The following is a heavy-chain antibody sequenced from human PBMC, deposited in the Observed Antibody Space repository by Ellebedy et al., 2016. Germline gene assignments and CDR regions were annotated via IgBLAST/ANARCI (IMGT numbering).Heavy chain of an antibody. J-gene: IGHJ4*02. V-gene: IGHV3-9*01. CDR1: GFTFDEYA. D-gene: IGHD3-3*01. CDR2: VSWNSGII. CDR3: AKGTGRFLEWLPTYPFDH. Sequence: GGSLRLSXAASGFTFDEYAMHWVRQAPGKGLEWVSGVSWNSGIIDYGDSVKGRFTISRDNAKNSLYLQMNSLTTEDTALYYCAKGTGRFLEWLPTYPFDHWGQGTLVTVSS.